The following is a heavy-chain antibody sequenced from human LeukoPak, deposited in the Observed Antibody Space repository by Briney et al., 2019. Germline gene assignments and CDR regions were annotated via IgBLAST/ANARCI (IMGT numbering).Heavy chain of an antibody. CDR1: GFTFSSYG. D-gene: IGHD6-19*01. V-gene: IGHV3-33*01. CDR3: ARSVAGMTNWFDP. Sequence: GGSLRLSCAASGFTFSSYGMHWARQAPGKGLEWVAVIWYDGSNKYYADSVKGRFTISRDNSKNTLYLQMNSLRAEDTAVYYCARSVAGMTNWFDPWGQGTLVTVSS. CDR2: IWYDGSNK. J-gene: IGHJ5*02.